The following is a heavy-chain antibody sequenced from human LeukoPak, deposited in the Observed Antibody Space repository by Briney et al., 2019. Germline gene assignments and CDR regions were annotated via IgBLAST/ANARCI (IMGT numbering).Heavy chain of an antibody. CDR3: AKGIYDGSGHNIDY. CDR2: IGTAGDP. CDR1: GFTFSSYD. D-gene: IGHD3-22*01. Sequence: GGSLRLSCAASGFTFSSYDMHWVRQATGKGLEWVSAIGTAGDPYYPGSVKGRFTISRENAKNTLYLQMNSLRVEDTAVYYCAKGIYDGSGHNIDYWGQGTLVTVSS. J-gene: IGHJ4*02. V-gene: IGHV3-13*05.